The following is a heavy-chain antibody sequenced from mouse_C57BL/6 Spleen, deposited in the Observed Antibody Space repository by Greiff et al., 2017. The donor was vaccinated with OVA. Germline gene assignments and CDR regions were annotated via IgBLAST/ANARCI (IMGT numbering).Heavy chain of an antibody. CDR1: GFNIKDYY. CDR3: ARAGWAPGGMDY. D-gene: IGHD1-1*02. Sequence: EVQLQQSGAELVKPGASVKLSCTASGFNIKDYYMHWVKQRTEQGLEWIGRIDPEDGETKYAPNFQGKATITADTYSTTAYLQLSSLTSEDTAVYYGARAGWAPGGMDYWGQGTSVTVSS. V-gene: IGHV14-2*01. CDR2: IDPEDGET. J-gene: IGHJ4*01.